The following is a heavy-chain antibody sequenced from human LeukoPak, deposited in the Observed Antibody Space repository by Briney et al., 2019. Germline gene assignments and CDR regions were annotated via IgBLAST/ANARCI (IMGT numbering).Heavy chain of an antibody. J-gene: IGHJ4*02. V-gene: IGHV3-48*01. CDR2: ISSSSSTI. Sequence: GGSLRLSCAASGFTFSSYWMSWVRQAPGKGLEWVSYISSSSSTIYYADSVKGRFTISRDNAKNSLYLQMNSLRAEDTAVYYCARPQSRYSSAWPIDYWGQGTLVTVSS. CDR1: GFTFSSYW. D-gene: IGHD6-19*01. CDR3: ARPQSRYSSAWPIDY.